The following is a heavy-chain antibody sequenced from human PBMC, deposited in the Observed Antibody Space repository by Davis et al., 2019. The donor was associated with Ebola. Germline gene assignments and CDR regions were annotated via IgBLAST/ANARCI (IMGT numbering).Heavy chain of an antibody. CDR2: ISASGTYT. D-gene: IGHD3-22*01. J-gene: IGHJ4*02. CDR1: GFTFSNYA. CDR3: AKDLVEWITMIVD. V-gene: IGHV3-23*01. Sequence: GESLKISCAASGFTFSNYAMSWVRQAPGKGLEWVSAISASGTYTYYADSVKGRFAISRDNSKNTLYLQMNSLRAEDTALYYCAKDLVEWITMIVDWGQRTLVTVSS.